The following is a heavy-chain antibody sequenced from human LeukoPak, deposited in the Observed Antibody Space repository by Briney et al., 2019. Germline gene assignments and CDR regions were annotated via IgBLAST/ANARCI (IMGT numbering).Heavy chain of an antibody. Sequence: WGSLRLSCAASGFTFSSYSMNWVRQAPGQGQEWVSYITSSSSPIYYADSVQARFTISRDNAKNSLFLQMNSLRAEDTAVYYCARSSSGAKDYWGQGTLVTVSS. CDR2: ITSSSSPI. J-gene: IGHJ4*02. D-gene: IGHD1-26*01. V-gene: IGHV3-48*01. CDR3: ARSSSGAKDY. CDR1: GFTFSSYS.